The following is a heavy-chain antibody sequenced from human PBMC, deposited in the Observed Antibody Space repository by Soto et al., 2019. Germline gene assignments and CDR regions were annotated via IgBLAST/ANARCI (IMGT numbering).Heavy chain of an antibody. V-gene: IGHV1-8*01. CDR2: MNPNSGNT. D-gene: IGHD3-22*01. CDR3: ARGHKGDYYYDSSGYLAYFDY. Sequence: ASVKVSCNASGYTFTSYDINWVRQATGQGREWMGWMNPNSGNTGYAQKFQGRVTMTRNTSISTAYMELSSLRSEDTAVYYCARGHKGDYYYDSSGYLAYFDYWGQGTLVTVSS. J-gene: IGHJ4*02. CDR1: GYTFTSYD.